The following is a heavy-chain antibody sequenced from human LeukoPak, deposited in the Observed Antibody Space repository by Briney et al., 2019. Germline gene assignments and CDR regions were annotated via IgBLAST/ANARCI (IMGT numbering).Heavy chain of an antibody. J-gene: IGHJ4*02. V-gene: IGHV2-5*01. Sequence: SGPTLVKPTQTLTLTCTFSGFSLSTSGVGVGWIRQPPGKALEWLALIYWNDVKRYSPSLKSRLAITKDTSKNQVVLTMTNMDPVDTATYYCAHRASIAAPPDYWGQGTLVTVSS. D-gene: IGHD6-6*01. CDR3: AHRASIAAPPDY. CDR2: IYWNDVK. CDR1: GFSLSTSGVG.